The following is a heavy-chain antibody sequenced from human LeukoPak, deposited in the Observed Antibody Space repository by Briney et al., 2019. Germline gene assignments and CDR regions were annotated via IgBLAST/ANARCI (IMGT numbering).Heavy chain of an antibody. J-gene: IGHJ5*02. V-gene: IGHV4-4*07. CDR1: GGSISSYY. D-gene: IGHD3-22*01. Sequence: SETLSLTCTVSGGSISSYYWSWIRQPAGKGLEWIGRIYTSGSTNYNPSLKSRVTMSVDTSKNQFSLKLSPVTAADTAVYYCARMRDYYGSSGYYNGWFDPWGQGTLVTVSS. CDR2: IYTSGST. CDR3: ARMRDYYGSSGYYNGWFDP.